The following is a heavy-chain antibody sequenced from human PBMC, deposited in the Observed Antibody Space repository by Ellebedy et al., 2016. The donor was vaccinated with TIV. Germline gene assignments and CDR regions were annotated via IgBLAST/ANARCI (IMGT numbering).Heavy chain of an antibody. V-gene: IGHV3-23*01. CDR1: GFTFSSYA. CDR3: AKEPRGIAAGTVNDY. Sequence: GESLKISXAASGFTFSSYAMSWVRQAPGKGLEWVSAISGSGGSTYYADSVKGRFTISRDNSKNTLYLQMNSLRAEDTAVYYCAKEPRGIAAGTVNDYWGQGTLITVSS. D-gene: IGHD6-13*01. CDR2: ISGSGGST. J-gene: IGHJ4*02.